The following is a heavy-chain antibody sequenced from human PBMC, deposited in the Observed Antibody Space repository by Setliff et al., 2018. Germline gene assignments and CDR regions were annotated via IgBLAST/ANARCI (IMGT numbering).Heavy chain of an antibody. CDR2: VYTNGGS. Sequence: PSETLSLTCTVSGGSISSGSYYWSWIRHPAGKGLEWIGRVYTNGGSDYNPFLKSRVSISLDTSKNQFSLKLISVTAADTAVYYFRLAHCSNNCEEALDYWSQGTLVTSPQ. J-gene: IGHJ4*02. D-gene: IGHD2-2*01. CDR3: RLAHCSNNCEEALDY. V-gene: IGHV4-61*02. CDR1: GGSISSGSYY.